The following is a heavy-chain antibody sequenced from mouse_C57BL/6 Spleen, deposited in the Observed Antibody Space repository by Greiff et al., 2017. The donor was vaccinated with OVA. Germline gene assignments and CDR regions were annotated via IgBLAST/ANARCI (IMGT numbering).Heavy chain of an antibody. V-gene: IGHV1-69*01. CDR3: ARHRYGSGDY. CDR1: GYTFTSYW. Sequence: QVQLHQPGAELVMPGASVKLSCKASGYTFTSYWMHWVKQRPGQGLEWIGEIDPSDSYTNYNQKFKGKSTLTVDKSSSTAYMQLSSLTSEDSAVYYCARHRYGSGDYWGQGTTLTVSS. CDR2: IDPSDSYT. D-gene: IGHD1-1*01. J-gene: IGHJ2*01.